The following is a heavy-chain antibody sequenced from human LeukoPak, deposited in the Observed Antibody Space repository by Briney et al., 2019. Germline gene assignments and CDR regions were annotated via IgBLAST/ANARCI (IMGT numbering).Heavy chain of an antibody. D-gene: IGHD3-10*01. V-gene: IGHV3-48*01. CDR2: ISSSSSTI. CDR3: ARAANMVRGVIPDY. J-gene: IGHJ4*02. Sequence: GGSLRLSCAASGFTFSSYSMNWVRQAPGKGLEWVSYISSSSSTIYYADSVKGRFTISRDNAKNSLYLQMNSLRAEDTAVYYCARAANMVRGVIPDYWGQGTLVTVSS. CDR1: GFTFSSYS.